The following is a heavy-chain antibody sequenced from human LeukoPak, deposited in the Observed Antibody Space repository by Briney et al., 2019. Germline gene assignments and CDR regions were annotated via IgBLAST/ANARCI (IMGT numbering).Heavy chain of an antibody. CDR1: GGSISSSSYY. Sequence: SETLSLTCTVSGGSISSSSYYWGWIRQPPGKGLEWFGRIYYSGSTYYNPSLKSQLTISVDTSTNQFSMKLSSVAAADTAVYYCARPTTVTTGSFDYWGQGTLVTVSS. V-gene: IGHV4-39*01. CDR3: ARPTTVTTGSFDY. J-gene: IGHJ4*02. CDR2: IYYSGST. D-gene: IGHD4-17*01.